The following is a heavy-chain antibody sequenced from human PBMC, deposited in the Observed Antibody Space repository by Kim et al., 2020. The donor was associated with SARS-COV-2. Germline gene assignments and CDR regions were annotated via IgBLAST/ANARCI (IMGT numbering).Heavy chain of an antibody. Sequence: EYAASVKGRFTISRDDSKNSLYLQMNSLKTEETAVYYCARSYDSSGYYQGWGQGTLVTVSS. D-gene: IGHD3-22*01. J-gene: IGHJ4*02. V-gene: IGHV3-72*01. CDR3: ARSYDSSGYYQG.